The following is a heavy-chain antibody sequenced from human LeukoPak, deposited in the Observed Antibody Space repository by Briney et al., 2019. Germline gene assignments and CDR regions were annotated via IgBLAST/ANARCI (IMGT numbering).Heavy chain of an antibody. D-gene: IGHD5-12*01. J-gene: IGHJ6*02. Sequence: NPSETLSLTCTVSGGSISSGGYYWSWIRQHPGKGLEWIGYIYYSGSTYYNPSLKSRVTISVDTSKNQFSLKLSFVTAADTAVYYCARAIVATITDYYYGMDVWGQGTTVTVSS. V-gene: IGHV4-31*03. CDR1: GGSISSGGYY. CDR2: IYYSGST. CDR3: ARAIVATITDYYYGMDV.